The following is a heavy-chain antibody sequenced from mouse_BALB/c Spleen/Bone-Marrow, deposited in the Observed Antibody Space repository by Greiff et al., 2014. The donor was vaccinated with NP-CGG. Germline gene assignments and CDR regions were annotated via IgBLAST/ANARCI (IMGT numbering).Heavy chain of an antibody. V-gene: IGHV7-3*02. CDR3: GRDYSGDFDF. Sequence: EVHLVESGGGLVQPGGSLRLSCTTSGFTFTDYFMTWVRQPPGKALEWLGFIRNKPNGYTTEYNPSVKGRFTISRDNSQGILYLQMNTLRAEDSAIYYCGRDYSGDFDFWGQGTTLTVSS. CDR2: IRNKPNGYTT. CDR1: GFTFTDYF. J-gene: IGHJ2*01.